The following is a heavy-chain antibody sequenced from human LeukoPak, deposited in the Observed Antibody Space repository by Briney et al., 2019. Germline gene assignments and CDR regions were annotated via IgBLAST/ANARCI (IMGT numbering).Heavy chain of an antibody. Sequence: SETVSLTCTVSGGSVSGYYWNWTRQPPGKGLEWIGYIYNRGSTKYNPSLKSRVTISVDTSKSQFSLKLSSVTAADTAVYYCARLTYEYVWGSPPGPEDYWGQGTVDPVSS. J-gene: IGHJ4*02. CDR2: IYNRGST. D-gene: IGHD3-16*01. V-gene: IGHV4-59*08. CDR1: GGSVSGYY. CDR3: ARLTYEYVWGSPPGPEDY.